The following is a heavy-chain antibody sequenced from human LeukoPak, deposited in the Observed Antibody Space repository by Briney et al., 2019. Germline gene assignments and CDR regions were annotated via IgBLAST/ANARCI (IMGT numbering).Heavy chain of an antibody. Sequence: EASVKVSCKASGYTFTSYYMHWVRQAPGQGLEWMGWISAYNGNTNYAQKLQGRVTMTTDTSTSTAYMELRSLRSDDTAVYYCARMKSIAARQRPCNWFDPWGQGTLVTVSS. CDR2: ISAYNGNT. CDR1: GYTFTSYY. CDR3: ARMKSIAARQRPCNWFDP. J-gene: IGHJ5*02. D-gene: IGHD6-6*01. V-gene: IGHV1-18*04.